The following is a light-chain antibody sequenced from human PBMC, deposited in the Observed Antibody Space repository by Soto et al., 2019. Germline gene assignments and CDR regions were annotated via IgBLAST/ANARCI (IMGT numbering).Light chain of an antibody. J-gene: IGKJ1*01. CDR2: AAS. CDR3: QQSYSTMWT. CDR1: QSISSY. Sequence: DIQMTQTQSSLSASVGDRVTITCRASQSISSYLNWYQQKPGKAPKLLIYAASSLQSGVPSRFSGSGSETDFTLTISSLQPEDFATYSCQQSYSTMWTFGQGTKVDIK. V-gene: IGKV1-39*01.